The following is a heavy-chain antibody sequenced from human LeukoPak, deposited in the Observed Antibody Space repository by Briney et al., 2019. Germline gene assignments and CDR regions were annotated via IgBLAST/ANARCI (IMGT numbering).Heavy chain of an antibody. CDR1: GFTFSYVW. Sequence: NPGGSLGLSCAASGFTFSYVWMSWVRQAPGKGLEWVARIASTADGGTTEYAAPVKGRFTISRDDSKSILYLQMNSLKTEDTALYLCSEGLDYWGQGTLVTVS. V-gene: IGHV3-15*04. J-gene: IGHJ4*02. CDR3: SEGLDY. CDR2: IASTADGGTT.